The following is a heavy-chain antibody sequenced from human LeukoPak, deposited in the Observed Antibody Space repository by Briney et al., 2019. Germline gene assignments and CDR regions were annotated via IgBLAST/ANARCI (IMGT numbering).Heavy chain of an antibody. J-gene: IGHJ4*02. V-gene: IGHV3-53*01. Sequence: AGGSLRLSCAASGFTVSSNYMSWVRQAPGKGLEWVSVIYSGGSTHYADSVKGRFTISRDNSKNTLYLQMNSLRAEDTAVYYCAKDRAGYYYDSSGESYFDYWGQGTLVTVSS. CDR2: IYSGGST. CDR3: AKDRAGYYYDSSGESYFDY. CDR1: GFTVSSNY. D-gene: IGHD3-22*01.